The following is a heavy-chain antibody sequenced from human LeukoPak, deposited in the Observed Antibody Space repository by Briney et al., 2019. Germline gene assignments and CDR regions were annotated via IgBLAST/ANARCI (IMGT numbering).Heavy chain of an antibody. CDR2: IYPGNSDT. Sequence: GESLKISCTGTGYSFSSYWIGWVRQMPGKGLECMGIIYPGNSDTRYSPSFQGQVTISADRSISTAYLQWSSLKASDTAMYHCARLGGGSYAFDIWGQGTMVTVSS. CDR1: GYSFSSYW. D-gene: IGHD3-16*01. CDR3: ARLGGGSYAFDI. J-gene: IGHJ3*02. V-gene: IGHV5-51*01.